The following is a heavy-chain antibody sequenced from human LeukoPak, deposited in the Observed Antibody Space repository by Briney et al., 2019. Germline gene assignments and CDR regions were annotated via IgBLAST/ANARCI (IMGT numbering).Heavy chain of an antibody. J-gene: IGHJ3*02. CDR2: IIPIFGTA. V-gene: IGHV1-69*13. CDR3: ARNPLIWGYCGGDCYHLDAFDI. CDR1: GGTFSSYA. Sequence: ASVKVSCKASGGTFSSYAISWVRQAPGQGLEWMGGIIPIFGTANYAQKFQGRVTITADESTSTAYMELSSLRSEDTAVYYCARNPLIWGYCGGDCYHLDAFDIWGQGTMVTVSS. D-gene: IGHD2-21*01.